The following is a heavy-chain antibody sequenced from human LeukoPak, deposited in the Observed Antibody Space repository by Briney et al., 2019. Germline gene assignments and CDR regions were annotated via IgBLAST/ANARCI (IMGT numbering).Heavy chain of an antibody. Sequence: SETLSLTCTVSGGSISRYYWSWIRQPAGKGLEWIGRIYTSGSTNYNPSLKSRVTMSVDTSKNQFSLKLSSVTAADTAVYYCARDGYPSVVPAAPNGGYYYYMDVWGKGTTVTVSS. J-gene: IGHJ6*03. D-gene: IGHD2-2*01. CDR3: ARDGYPSVVPAAPNGGYYYYMDV. CDR2: IYTSGST. CDR1: GGSISRYY. V-gene: IGHV4-4*07.